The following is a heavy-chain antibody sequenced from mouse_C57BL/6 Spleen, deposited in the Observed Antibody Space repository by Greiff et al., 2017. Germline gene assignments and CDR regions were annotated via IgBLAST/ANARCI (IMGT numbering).Heavy chain of an antibody. J-gene: IGHJ4*01. CDR2: ISYDCSN. CDR1: CYSITSGYY. CDR3: ASFITTVVGAMDY. Sequence: EVKLQESGPGLVKPSQSLSLTCSVTCYSITSGYYWNWIRQFPGNKLEWMGYISYDCSNNSNPSPTNRISITRDTSKNQFFLKLNSVTTEDTATYYGASFITTVVGAMDYWGQGTSGTVSS. V-gene: IGHV3-6*01. D-gene: IGHD1-1*01.